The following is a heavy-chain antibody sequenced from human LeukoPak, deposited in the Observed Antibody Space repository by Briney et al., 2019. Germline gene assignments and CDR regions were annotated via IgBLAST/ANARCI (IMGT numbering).Heavy chain of an antibody. Sequence: EASVKVSCKASGYTFTSYGISWVRQATGQGLEWMGWMNPNSGNTAYAQKFQGRVTITRNTSISTAYMELSSLRSEDTAVYYCAREDYYDSGSNDYWGQGTLVTVSS. CDR3: AREDYYDSGSNDY. CDR2: MNPNSGNT. CDR1: GYTFTSYG. V-gene: IGHV1-8*03. D-gene: IGHD3-22*01. J-gene: IGHJ4*02.